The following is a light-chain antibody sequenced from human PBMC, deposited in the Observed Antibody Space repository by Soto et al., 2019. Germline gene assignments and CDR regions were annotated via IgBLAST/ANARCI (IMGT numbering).Light chain of an antibody. V-gene: IGLV1-40*01. J-gene: IGLJ1*01. Sequence: QSVLTQPPSVSGAPGQRVTISCTGSSSNIGAGYDVHWYQQLPGTAPKLLIYGNNNRPSGVPDRFSGSKSGASPSLAITGLQAEDEADYYCQSYDNSLSGYVFGTGTSSPS. CDR1: SSNIGAGYD. CDR3: QSYDNSLSGYV. CDR2: GNN.